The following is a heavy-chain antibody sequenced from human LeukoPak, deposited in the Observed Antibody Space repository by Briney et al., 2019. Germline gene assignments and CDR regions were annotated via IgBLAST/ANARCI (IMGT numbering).Heavy chain of an antibody. Sequence: ASVKVSCKASGYTFINYGISWVRQAPGQGLEWMGWINPNSGGTNYAQKFQGRVTMTRDTSIRTAYMELSRLRSDDTAVYYCASCPYGDYEADAFDIWGQGTMVTVSS. CDR1: GYTFINYG. J-gene: IGHJ3*02. V-gene: IGHV1-2*02. D-gene: IGHD4-17*01. CDR3: ASCPYGDYEADAFDI. CDR2: INPNSGGT.